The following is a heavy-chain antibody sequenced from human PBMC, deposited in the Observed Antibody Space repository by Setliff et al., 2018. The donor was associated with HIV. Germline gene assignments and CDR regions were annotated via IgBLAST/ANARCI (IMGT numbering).Heavy chain of an antibody. Sequence: VASVKVSCKASGYSFTTYGISWVRQAPGQGLEWVGWISVYNGQTLYAQKVQDRITVTMDIPKDKAYMELRGLTPDDTAVYYCARGHHFYWYFDLWGPGTLVTVS. V-gene: IGHV1-18*01. CDR3: ARGHHFYWYFDL. CDR2: ISVYNGQT. CDR1: GYSFTTYG. J-gene: IGHJ2*01.